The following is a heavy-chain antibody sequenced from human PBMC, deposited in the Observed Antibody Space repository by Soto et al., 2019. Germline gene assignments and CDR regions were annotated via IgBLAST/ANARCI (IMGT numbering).Heavy chain of an antibody. CDR1: GYRFTSYW. CDR2: IFPSDYDT. D-gene: IGHD6-13*01. CDR3: ARHRLIAAAGTGIGAFDI. J-gene: IGHJ3*02. V-gene: IGHV5-51*01. Sequence: GESLKISCRTSGYRFTSYWIAWVRQMPGKGLEWMGIIFPSDYDTRYSPSFQGQVTISADRSTSTVLLQWASLKASDTAMYYCARHRLIAAAGTGIGAFDIWGQGTMVTVSS.